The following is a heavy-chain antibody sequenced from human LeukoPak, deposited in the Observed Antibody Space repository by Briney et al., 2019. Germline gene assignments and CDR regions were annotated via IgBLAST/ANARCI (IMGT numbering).Heavy chain of an antibody. V-gene: IGHV3-15*01. CDR3: TTDVGSSGYPFFDY. CDR2: IKSKTDGGTT. Sequence: PGGSLRLSCAASGFTFSNAWMSWVRQAPGRGRDWVGRIKSKTDGGTTDYAAPVKGRFTISRDDSKNTLYLQMNSLKTEDTAVYYCTTDVGSSGYPFFDYWGQGTLVTVSS. CDR1: GFTFSNAW. D-gene: IGHD3-22*01. J-gene: IGHJ4*02.